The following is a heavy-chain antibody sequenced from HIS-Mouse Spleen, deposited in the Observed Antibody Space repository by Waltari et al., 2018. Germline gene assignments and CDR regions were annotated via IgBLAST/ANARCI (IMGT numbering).Heavy chain of an antibody. Sequence: QLQLQESGPGLVKPSETLSLTCTVSGGSISSSSYYWGWIRQPPGKGLEWIGSIYYSGSTYLNPSPKSRVTISVDTSKNQLSRKLSSVTAADTAVYYCAREIPYSSSWYDWYFDLWGRGTLVPVSS. CDR3: AREIPYSSSWYDWYFDL. CDR1: GGSISSSSYY. J-gene: IGHJ2*01. D-gene: IGHD6-13*01. CDR2: IYYSGST. V-gene: IGHV4-39*07.